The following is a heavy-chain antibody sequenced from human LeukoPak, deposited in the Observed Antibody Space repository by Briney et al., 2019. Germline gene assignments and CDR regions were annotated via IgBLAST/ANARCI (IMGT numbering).Heavy chain of an antibody. J-gene: IGHJ4*02. Sequence: GGSLRLSCAASGFTFSSYGMNWVRQAPGKGLEWVSYISTSSNRIDYADSVKGRFTMSRDNAKNLLYLQMNSLRDEDTAMYYCAKVGESSGGYYSFDYWGQGTLVTVSS. V-gene: IGHV3-48*02. CDR1: GFTFSSYG. CDR2: ISTSSNRI. D-gene: IGHD3-22*01. CDR3: AKVGESSGGYYSFDY.